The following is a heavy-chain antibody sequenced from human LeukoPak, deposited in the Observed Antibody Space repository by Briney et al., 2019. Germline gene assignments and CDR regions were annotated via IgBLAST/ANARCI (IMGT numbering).Heavy chain of an antibody. V-gene: IGHV3-48*03. CDR1: GFTFSSYE. J-gene: IGHJ5*02. Sequence: GRSLRLSCAASGFTFSSYEMNWVRQAPGKGLEWVSYISSSGSTIYYADSVKGRFTISRDNAKNSLYLQMNSLRAEDTAVYYCARGYCTNGVCSHPWGQGTLVTVSS. CDR3: ARGYCTNGVCSHP. CDR2: ISSSGSTI. D-gene: IGHD2-8*01.